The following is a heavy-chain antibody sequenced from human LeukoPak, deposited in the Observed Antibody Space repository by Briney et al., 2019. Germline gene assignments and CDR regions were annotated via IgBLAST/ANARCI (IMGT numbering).Heavy chain of an antibody. D-gene: IGHD6-13*01. CDR1: GGSISSYY. CDR2: IYYSGST. J-gene: IGHJ6*02. Sequence: PSETLSLTCTVSGGSISSYYWSWIRQPPGKGPEWIGYIYYSGSTNYNPSLKSRVTISVDTSKNQFSLKLSSVTAADTAVYYCARLAAARYTENGMDVWGQGTTVTVSS. V-gene: IGHV4-59*08. CDR3: ARLAAARYTENGMDV.